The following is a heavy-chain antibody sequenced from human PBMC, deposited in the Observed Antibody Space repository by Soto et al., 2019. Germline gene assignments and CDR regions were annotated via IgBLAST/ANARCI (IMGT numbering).Heavy chain of an antibody. V-gene: IGHV4-59*08. CDR3: ARHSNRNYGLYYFDF. CDR2: IYYSGST. D-gene: IGHD4-4*01. J-gene: IGHJ4*02. Sequence: PSETLSLTCTVSGGPVSSYYWGWIRQPPGKGLEWIGYIYYSGSTKYNPSLKSRVTMSVDTSNNQFSLKVSSVTAADTAVYYCARHSNRNYGLYYFDFWGLGALVTVSS. CDR1: GGPVSSYY.